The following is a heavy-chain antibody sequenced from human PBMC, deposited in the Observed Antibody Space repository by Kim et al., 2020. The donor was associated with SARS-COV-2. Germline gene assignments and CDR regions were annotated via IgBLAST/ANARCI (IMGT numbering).Heavy chain of an antibody. Sequence: ASVKVSCKASGYTFTSYYMHWVRQAPGQGLEWMGIINPSGGSTSYAQKFQGRVTMTRDTSTSTVYMELSSLRSEDTAVYYCARDRVPAVLGPDAFDIWGQGTMVTVSS. V-gene: IGHV1-46*01. J-gene: IGHJ3*02. CDR1: GYTFTSYY. CDR2: INPSGGST. CDR3: ARDRVPAVLGPDAFDI. D-gene: IGHD2-2*01.